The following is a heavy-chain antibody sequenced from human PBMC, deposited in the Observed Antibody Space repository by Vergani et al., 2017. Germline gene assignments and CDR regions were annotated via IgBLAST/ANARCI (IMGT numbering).Heavy chain of an antibody. Sequence: QVQLVESGGGVVQPGRSLRLSCAASGFIFSSYAMHWVRQAPGKGLEWVAVISYDGSNKYYADSVKGRFTFSRDNSKNTLYLQMNSLGAEDTAVYYCTRGGTMIVEPFDYWGQGTLVTVSS. J-gene: IGHJ4*02. CDR2: ISYDGSNK. D-gene: IGHD3-22*01. CDR1: GFIFSSYA. V-gene: IGHV3-30-3*01. CDR3: TRGGTMIVEPFDY.